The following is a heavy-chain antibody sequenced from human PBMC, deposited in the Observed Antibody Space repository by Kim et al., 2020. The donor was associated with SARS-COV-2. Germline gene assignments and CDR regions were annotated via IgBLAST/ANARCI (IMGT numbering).Heavy chain of an antibody. V-gene: IGHV3-73*01. CDR1: GFTFSGSA. J-gene: IGHJ4*02. CDR2: IRSKANSYAT. Sequence: GGSLRLSCAASGFTFSGSAMHWVRQASGKGLEWVGRIRSKANSYATAYAASVKGRFTISRDDSKNTAYLQMNSLKTEDTAVYYCTSGIAPNDYWGQGTLVTVSS. D-gene: IGHD6-13*01. CDR3: TSGIAPNDY.